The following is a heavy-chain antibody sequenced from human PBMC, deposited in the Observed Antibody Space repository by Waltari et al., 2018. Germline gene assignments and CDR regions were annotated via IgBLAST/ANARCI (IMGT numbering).Heavy chain of an antibody. J-gene: IGHJ4*02. D-gene: IGHD6-19*01. CDR1: GYTFTGYY. V-gene: IGHV1-2*02. CDR3: AGGNDGWYDILGS. Sequence: QVQLVQSGAEVKKPGAAVKVSCKASGYTFTGYYVHWVRQAPGQGLEWMGWINPKNGVTNYEQRFQGRVTMTRDTSINTAYMELTRLTSDDTAIYYCAGGNDGWYDILGSWGQGTLVTVSS. CDR2: INPKNGVT.